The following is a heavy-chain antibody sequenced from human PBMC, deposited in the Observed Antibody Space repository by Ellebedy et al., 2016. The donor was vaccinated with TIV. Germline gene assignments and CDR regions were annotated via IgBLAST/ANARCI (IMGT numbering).Heavy chain of an antibody. J-gene: IGHJ5*02. CDR3: AREEIIKWFDP. Sequence: GESLKISXAASGFTFSSYSLNWVRQAPGKGLEWVSSISSSSSYTYYADSVKGRFTISRDNAKNSLCLQMNSLRAEDTAVYYWAREEIIKWFDPWGQGTLVTVSS. CDR2: ISSSSSYT. CDR1: GFTFSSYS. D-gene: IGHD5-24*01. V-gene: IGHV3-21*01.